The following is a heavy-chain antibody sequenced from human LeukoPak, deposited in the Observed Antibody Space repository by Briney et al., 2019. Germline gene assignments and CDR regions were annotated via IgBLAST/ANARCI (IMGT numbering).Heavy chain of an antibody. CDR1: GYTLTELS. V-gene: IGHV1-24*01. Sequence: ASVKVSCKVSGYTLTELSMHWVRQAPGKGLEWMGGFDPEDGETIYAQKFQGRVTMTEDTSTDTAYMELSSLRSEDTAVYYCATGFGERRLLPVYGYFFDFWGQGTLVTVSS. D-gene: IGHD3-10*01. CDR2: FDPEDGET. J-gene: IGHJ4*02. CDR3: ATGFGERRLLPVYGYFFDF.